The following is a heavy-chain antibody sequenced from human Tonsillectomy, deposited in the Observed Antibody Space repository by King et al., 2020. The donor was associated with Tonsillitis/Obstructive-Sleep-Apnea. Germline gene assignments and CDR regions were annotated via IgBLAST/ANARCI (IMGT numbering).Heavy chain of an antibody. V-gene: IGHV7-4-1*02. J-gene: IGHJ2*01. CDR2: INTNTGNP. Sequence: QLVQSGSELKKPGASVKVSCKASGYTFTNYTMNWVRQAPGQGLEWMGWINTNTGNPTYAQGFTGRFVFSLDTSVSTAYLQISSLKAEDTAVYYCARCGHCSSSSCYNWYFDLWGRGTLVTVSS. CDR3: ARCGHCSSSSCYNWYFDL. CDR1: GYTFTNYT. D-gene: IGHD2-2*02.